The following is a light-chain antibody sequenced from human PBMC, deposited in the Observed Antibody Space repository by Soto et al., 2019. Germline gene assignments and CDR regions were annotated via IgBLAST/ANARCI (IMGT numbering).Light chain of an antibody. J-gene: IGKJ1*01. V-gene: IGKV3-20*01. CDR2: AAS. CDR1: QSISSSY. Sequence: EIVLTQSPGTLSLSPGEGGTLSCRASQSISSSYLAWYQQKPGQSPRLLFYAASSRATGVPDRFSGSGSGTDFTLTISRLEPEDFAVYFCQQYETSPTTFGQGT. CDR3: QQYETSPTT.